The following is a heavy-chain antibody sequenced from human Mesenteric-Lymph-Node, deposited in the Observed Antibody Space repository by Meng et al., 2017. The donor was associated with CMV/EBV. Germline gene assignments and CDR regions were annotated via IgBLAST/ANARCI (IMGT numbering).Heavy chain of an antibody. CDR3: AKDETVGATSPFDY. J-gene: IGHJ4*02. D-gene: IGHD2-15*01. Sequence: SCKASGYSFTSFGISWVRQAPGKGLEWVAVISESGASKYYADSVKGRFFISRDNSRDTLYLQMKNLRADDTAAYYCAKDETVGATSPFDYWGQGTLVTVSS. CDR1: GYSFTSFG. CDR2: ISESGASK. V-gene: IGHV3-23*01.